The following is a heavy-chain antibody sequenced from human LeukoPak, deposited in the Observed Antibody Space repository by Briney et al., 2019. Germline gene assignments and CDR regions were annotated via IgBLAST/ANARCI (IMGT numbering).Heavy chain of an antibody. CDR3: ARGQNYYDSSGYYFSK. J-gene: IGHJ4*02. CDR1: GFTVSSNY. V-gene: IGHV3-53*01. CDR2: IYSGGST. D-gene: IGHD3-22*01. Sequence: GGSLSLSCAASGFTVSSNYMSWVRQAPWKGLEWVSVIYSGGSTYCADSVKGRFTISRDNSKNTLYLQMNSLRAEDTAVYYCARGQNYYDSSGYYFSKWGQGTLVTVSS.